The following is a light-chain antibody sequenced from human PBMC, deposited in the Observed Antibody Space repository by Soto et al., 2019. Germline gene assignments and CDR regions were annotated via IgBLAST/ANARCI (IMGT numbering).Light chain of an antibody. CDR1: KNDIGVYDF. CDR3: KSYAGSNTYV. V-gene: IGLV2-8*01. Sequence: QSVLTQPPSASGSPGQSVTISCTGTKNDIGVYDFVSWYQHHPGKAPRLIIYEVVQRPSGVPDRFSGSKSGNTASLIVSGLQAADEADYFCKSYAGSNTYVFGSGTKLTVL. J-gene: IGLJ1*01. CDR2: EVV.